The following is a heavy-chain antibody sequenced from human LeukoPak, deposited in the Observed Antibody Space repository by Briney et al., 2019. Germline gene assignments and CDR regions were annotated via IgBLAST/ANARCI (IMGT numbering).Heavy chain of an antibody. CDR1: GDSVSSKSAA. CDR2: TYYRSKWYN. CDR3: ATGTYSSGWSWYFDL. J-gene: IGHJ2*01. D-gene: IGHD6-19*01. Sequence: SQTLSLTCAISGDSVSSKSAAWNWIRQSPSRGLEWLGRTYYRSKWYNEYAVSVKSRITINPDTSKNQFSLQLNSVAPEDTAVYYCATGTYSSGWSWYFDLWGRGTLVTVSS. V-gene: IGHV6-1*01.